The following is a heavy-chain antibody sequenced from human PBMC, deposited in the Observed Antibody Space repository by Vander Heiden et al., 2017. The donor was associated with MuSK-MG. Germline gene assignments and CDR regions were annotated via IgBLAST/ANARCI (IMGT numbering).Heavy chain of an antibody. J-gene: IGHJ6*01. D-gene: IGHD3-16*01. Sequence: EVQLVESGGGLDQTGGSLKLSCAASGINFRGSAMHWVRQASGKGLEWVGRRRSKANNYATAYAASVKGTFTISSDDSNNAAYLQMNGLKTEDTDEYYWQRPWVVGWG. V-gene: IGHV3-73*02. CDR3: QRPWVVG. CDR1: GINFRGSA. CDR2: RRSKANNYAT.